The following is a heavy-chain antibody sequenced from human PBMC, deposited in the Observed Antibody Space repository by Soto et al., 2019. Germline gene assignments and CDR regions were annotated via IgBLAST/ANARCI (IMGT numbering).Heavy chain of an antibody. V-gene: IGHV3-7*03. CDR3: ARERGSKSLDV. CDR2: IRQDGSEN. CDR1: GFTFRGST. Sequence: GGSLRLSCVASGFTFRGSTIHWVRQAPGKGLEWVANIRQDGSENSYVGSVKGRFTISRDNAKNSLYLQMNSLRAEDTAVYYCARERGSKSLDVWGQGTTVTVSS. D-gene: IGHD2-15*01. J-gene: IGHJ6*02.